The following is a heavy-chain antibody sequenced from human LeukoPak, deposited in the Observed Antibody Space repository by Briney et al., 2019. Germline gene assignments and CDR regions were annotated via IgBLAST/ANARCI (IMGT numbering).Heavy chain of an antibody. D-gene: IGHD2-21*02. CDR2: IYSGGST. V-gene: IGHV3-53*01. Sequence: GGSLRLSCAASGFTFSSNYMSWVRQAPGKGLEWVSVIYSGGSTYYADSVKGRFTISRDNSKNTLYLQMNSLRAEDTAVYYCARHVVTATPFDYWGQGTLVTVSS. CDR1: GFTFSSNY. CDR3: ARHVVTATPFDY. J-gene: IGHJ4*02.